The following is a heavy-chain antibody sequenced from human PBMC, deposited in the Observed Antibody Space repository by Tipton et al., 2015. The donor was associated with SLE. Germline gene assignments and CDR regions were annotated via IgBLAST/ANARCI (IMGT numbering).Heavy chain of an antibody. D-gene: IGHD2/OR15-2a*01. V-gene: IGHV4-31*03. CDR2: IFYSGSA. J-gene: IGHJ4*02. CDR1: GDSMSSGGHY. Sequence: TLSLTCTVSGDSMSSGGHYWSWIRQHPGKGLEWIGYIFYSGSAYYNPSLQSRATISVDPSKNQFSLNLTSVTAADTAVSYCARTFYDSRGFDYWGQGALVTVSS. CDR3: ARTFYDSRGFDY.